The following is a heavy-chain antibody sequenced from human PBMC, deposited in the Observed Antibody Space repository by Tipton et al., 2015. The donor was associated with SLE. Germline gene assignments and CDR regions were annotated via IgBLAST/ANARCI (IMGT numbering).Heavy chain of an antibody. J-gene: IGHJ4*02. Sequence: FLRLSCAASGFTFSSYSMNWVRQAPGKGLEWVSSISSSSSYINYADSMKGRFTISRDNAKNSLYLQMNSLRAEDTAVYYCARSAPYDYIWGSYFAYFDYWGQGTLVTVSS. CDR1: GFTFSSYS. D-gene: IGHD3-16*01. V-gene: IGHV3-21*03. CDR2: ISSSSSYI. CDR3: ARSAPYDYIWGSYFAYFDY.